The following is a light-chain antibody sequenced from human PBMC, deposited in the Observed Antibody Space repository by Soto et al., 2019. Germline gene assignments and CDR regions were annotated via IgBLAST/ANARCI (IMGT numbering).Light chain of an antibody. J-gene: IGLJ2*01. CDR3: CAYAHAGRGTVV. CDR2: EVT. Sequence: QSALTQPASVSGSPGQSITISCTGTSSDVGSYNLVSWYQQQPGKAPKLMIYEVTKRPSGVPNRFSGSKSGNTASMTISGLQAEDEPDYHCCAYAHAGRGTVVFGGGTKVTVL. V-gene: IGLV2-23*02. CDR1: SSDVGSYNL.